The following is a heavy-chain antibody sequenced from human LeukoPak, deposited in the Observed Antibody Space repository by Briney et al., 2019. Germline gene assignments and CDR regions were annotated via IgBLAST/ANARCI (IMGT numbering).Heavy chain of an antibody. CDR1: GYTFTGYY. CDR3: ARVRYYDSSGFDY. V-gene: IGHV1-2*02. CDR2: INPNSGGT. J-gene: IGHJ4*02. D-gene: IGHD3-22*01. Sequence: ASVTVSCKASGYTFTGYYMHWVRQAPGQGLEWRGWINPNSGGTNYAKKFQGRVTMTRDTSISTAYMELSRLRSDDTAVYYCARVRYYDSSGFDYWGQGTLVTVSS.